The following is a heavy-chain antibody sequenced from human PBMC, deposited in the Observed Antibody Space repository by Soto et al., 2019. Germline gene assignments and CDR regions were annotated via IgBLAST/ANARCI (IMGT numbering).Heavy chain of an antibody. V-gene: IGHV4-31*03. CDR2: VYSGDIA. D-gene: IGHD4-17*01. Sequence: QVQLQESGPGLVRPSQTLSLTCTVSGGSLNSGGYFWSWIRQVPGKGLEWIGYVYSGDIAYYNPSLQSRVTISLDTSKKQFSLTLTSVTAADTAIYFCAREVMTSVTRGWFDPWGQGTLVTVSP. CDR1: GGSLNSGGYF. CDR3: AREVMTSVTRGWFDP. J-gene: IGHJ5*02.